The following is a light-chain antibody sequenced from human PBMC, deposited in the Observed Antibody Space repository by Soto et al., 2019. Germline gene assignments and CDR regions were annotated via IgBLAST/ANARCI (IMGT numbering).Light chain of an antibody. CDR3: QQDSSWPLT. V-gene: IGKV3D-15*01. Sequence: IVLTQSPGTLSLSPGERATLSCRASQSVTTQLAWYQQKPGQAPRLIIHGASSRATGVPDRITGSGSGTDFTLSISSLQSEHLGVYYCQQDSSWPLTFGGGTKVDIK. J-gene: IGKJ4*01. CDR2: GAS. CDR1: QSVTTQ.